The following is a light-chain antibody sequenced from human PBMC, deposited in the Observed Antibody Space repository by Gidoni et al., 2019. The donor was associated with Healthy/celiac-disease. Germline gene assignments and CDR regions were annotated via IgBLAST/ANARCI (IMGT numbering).Light chain of an antibody. J-gene: IGKJ4*01. CDR3: QQYGSSPQT. CDR1: QSVSSSY. V-gene: IGKV3-20*01. Sequence: LTQPPGTLSLSPGGRATLSCRASQSVSSSYLAWYQQKPGQAPRLLIYGASSRATGIPDRFSGSGSGTDFTLTISRLEPEDFAVYYCQQYGSSPQTFGGGTKVEIK. CDR2: GAS.